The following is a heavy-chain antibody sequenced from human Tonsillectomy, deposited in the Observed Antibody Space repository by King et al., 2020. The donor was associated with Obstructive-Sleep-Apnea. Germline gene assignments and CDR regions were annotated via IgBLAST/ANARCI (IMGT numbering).Heavy chain of an antibody. Sequence: HVQLVESGGGLVKPGGSLRLSCAASGFTFSDYYMSWVRQAPGKGLEWVSYIITSGSTMYYADSVKGRFTISRDNAKNSLYLQMNSLTAEDTAVYYCARAGFGSVYYSNGMDVWGQGTTVTVSS. V-gene: IGHV3-11*01. CDR2: IITSGSTM. D-gene: IGHD3-3*01. CDR1: GFTFSDYY. J-gene: IGHJ6*02. CDR3: ARAGFGSVYYSNGMDV.